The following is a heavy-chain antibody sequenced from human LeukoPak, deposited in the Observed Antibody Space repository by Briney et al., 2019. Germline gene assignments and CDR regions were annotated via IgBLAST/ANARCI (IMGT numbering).Heavy chain of an antibody. V-gene: IGHV3-21*01. CDR3: ARDGSGYDDAFDI. D-gene: IGHD3-10*01. Sequence: GGSLRLSCEVSGFTLSSYTMNRVRQAPGKGLEWVSSISSSSSYIYYADSVKGRFTISRDNARNSLYLQMNSLRAEDTAVYYCARDGSGYDDAFDIWGQGTMVTVSS. CDR2: ISSSSSYI. CDR1: GFTLSSYT. J-gene: IGHJ3*02.